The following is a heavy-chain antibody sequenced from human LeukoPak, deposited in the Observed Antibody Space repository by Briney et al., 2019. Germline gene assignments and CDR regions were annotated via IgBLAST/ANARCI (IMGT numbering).Heavy chain of an antibody. CDR3: ARTVERSGSYYAEYFQH. CDR2: ISYDGSNK. V-gene: IGHV3-30-3*01. CDR1: GFTFSSYA. D-gene: IGHD1-26*01. Sequence: GGSLRLSCTASGFTFSSYAMHWVRRAPGKGLGWVAVISYDGSNKYYADSVKGRFTISRDNSKNTLYLQMNSLRAEDTAVYYCARTVERSGSYYAEYFQHWGQGTLVTVSS. J-gene: IGHJ1*01.